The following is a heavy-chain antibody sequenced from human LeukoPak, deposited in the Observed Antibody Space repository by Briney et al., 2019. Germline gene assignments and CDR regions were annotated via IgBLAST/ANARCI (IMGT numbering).Heavy chain of an antibody. Sequence: GGSLRLSCSGSGFTFSSYAMHWVRQAPGKGLEYVSATGSNGGSTYYADSVKGRFTISRDNSKNTLYLQMNSLRAEDTAVYYCAKVGSIVVVPAANFDYWGQGTLVTVSS. CDR2: TGSNGGST. CDR3: AKVGSIVVVPAANFDY. V-gene: IGHV3-64*04. J-gene: IGHJ4*02. D-gene: IGHD2-2*01. CDR1: GFTFSSYA.